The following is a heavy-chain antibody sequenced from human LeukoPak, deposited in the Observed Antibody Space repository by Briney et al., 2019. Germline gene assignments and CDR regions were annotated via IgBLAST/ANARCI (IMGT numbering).Heavy chain of an antibody. V-gene: IGHV3-9*01. Sequence: HPGRSLRLSCAASGFTFDDYAMHWVRQAPGKGLEWVSGISRNSGSIGYADSVKGRFTISRDNAKNSLYLQMNSLRAEDTALYYCAKDKGAWWYFDYWGQGTLVTVSS. CDR3: AKDKGAWWYFDY. CDR1: GFTFDDYA. CDR2: ISRNSGSI. D-gene: IGHD2-8*02. J-gene: IGHJ4*02.